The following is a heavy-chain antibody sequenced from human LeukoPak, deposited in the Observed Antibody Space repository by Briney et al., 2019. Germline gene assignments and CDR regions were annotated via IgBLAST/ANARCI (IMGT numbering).Heavy chain of an antibody. CDR1: GYTFTNYG. J-gene: IGHJ4*02. CDR2: ISGYTGNT. V-gene: IGHV1-18*01. CDR3: ASPSTGVGALAY. Sequence: VASVKVSCKASGYTFTNYGFSWVRQAPGQGLEWMGWISGYTGNTNYAQKFQGRVTVTTDTSTSTAYMELRSLRSDDTAVYYCASPSTGVGALAYWGQGILVTVSS. D-gene: IGHD1-26*01.